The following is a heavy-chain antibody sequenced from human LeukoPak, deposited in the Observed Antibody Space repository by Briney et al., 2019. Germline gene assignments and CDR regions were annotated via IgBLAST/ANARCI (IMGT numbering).Heavy chain of an antibody. J-gene: IGHJ5*02. CDR1: GGSISSISHY. CDR2: IYYSGST. CDR3: ARYSSSSGWFDP. Sequence: PSETLSLTCSVSGGSISSISHYWVWIRQPPGRGLEWIGNIYYSGSTYYSPSLKSRVTVSVDTSKNQFSLRLSSATAADTAVYYCARYSSSSGWFDPWGQGTLVTVSS. D-gene: IGHD6-6*01. V-gene: IGHV4-39*01.